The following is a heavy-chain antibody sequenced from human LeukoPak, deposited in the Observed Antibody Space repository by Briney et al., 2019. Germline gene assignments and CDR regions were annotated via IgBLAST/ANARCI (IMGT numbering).Heavy chain of an antibody. V-gene: IGHV3-23*01. D-gene: IGHD6-13*01. J-gene: IGHJ4*02. CDR2: ISGSGGST. Sequence: GGSLRLSCAASGFTFSSYAMSWVRQAPGKGLGWVSAISGSGGSTYYADSVKGRFTISRDNSKNTLYLQMNSLRAEDTAVYYCAMYSSSWYNYYYYFDYWGQGTLVTVSS. CDR1: GFTFSSYA. CDR3: AMYSSSWYNYYYYFDY.